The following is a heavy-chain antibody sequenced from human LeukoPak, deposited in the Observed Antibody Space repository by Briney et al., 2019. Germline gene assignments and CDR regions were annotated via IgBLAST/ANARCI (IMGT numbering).Heavy chain of an antibody. CDR2: ISDNGGRT. J-gene: IGHJ3*02. D-gene: IGHD4-23*01. CDR1: GFTFSGYA. CDR3: AKGRNYGDNLDAFDI. Sequence: PGGSLRLSCAASGFTFSGYAMSWVRQAPRKGLEWVSTISDNGGRTYYADSVKGRFTISRDNSKNTLFLQMNSLRAEDSAVYYCAKGRNYGDNLDAFDIWGQGTMVTVSS. V-gene: IGHV3-23*01.